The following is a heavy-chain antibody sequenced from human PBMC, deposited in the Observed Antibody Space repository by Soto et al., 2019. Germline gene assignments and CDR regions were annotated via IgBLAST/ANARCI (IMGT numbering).Heavy chain of an antibody. CDR1: GFTFSSYA. D-gene: IGHD4-17*01. V-gene: IGHV3-23*01. CDR3: AKDWGYGDYPAHLNY. CDR2: ISGSGGST. Sequence: EVQLLESGGGLVHPGGSLRLSCAASGFTFSSYAMSWVRQAPGKGLEWVSAISGSGGSTYYADSVKGRFTISRDNSKNTLYLQMNSLRAEDTAVYYCAKDWGYGDYPAHLNYWGQGTLVTVSS. J-gene: IGHJ4*02.